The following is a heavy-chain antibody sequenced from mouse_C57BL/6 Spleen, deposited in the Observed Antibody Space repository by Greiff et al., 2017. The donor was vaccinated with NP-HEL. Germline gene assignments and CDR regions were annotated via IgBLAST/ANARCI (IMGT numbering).Heavy chain of an antibody. D-gene: IGHD1-1*01. J-gene: IGHJ2*01. CDR3: ARGGRGVVAHYFVY. Sequence: EVQLQQSGAELVKPGASVKLSCTASGFNIKDYYMHWVKQRTEQGLEWIGRIDPEDGETKYAPKFQGKATITADTSSNTSYLQLSILTAEATAVYYCARGGRGVVAHYFVYWGQGTTLTVSS. V-gene: IGHV14-2*01. CDR2: IDPEDGET. CDR1: GFNIKDYY.